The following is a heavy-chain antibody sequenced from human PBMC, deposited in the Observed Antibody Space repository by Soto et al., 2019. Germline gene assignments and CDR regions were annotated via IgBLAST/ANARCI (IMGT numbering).Heavy chain of an antibody. D-gene: IGHD3-16*01. CDR1: RFTFSTYA. CDR3: AKTESRGTFYYYAMDV. Sequence: LLESGGGLVQPGGSLRLSCAASRFTFSTYAMTWVRQAPGKGLEWFSSISGSGGSTYYADSVKGRFTLSRDNSKNTLFLQMNSLRVEDTAVYYCAKTESRGTFYYYAMDVWGQGTTVTVSS. J-gene: IGHJ6*02. CDR2: ISGSGGST. V-gene: IGHV3-23*01.